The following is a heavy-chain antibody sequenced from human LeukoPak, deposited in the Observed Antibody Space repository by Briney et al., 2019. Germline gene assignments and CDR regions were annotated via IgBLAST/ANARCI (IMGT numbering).Heavy chain of an antibody. D-gene: IGHD2-2*02. J-gene: IGHJ6*02. Sequence: GASVKVSCKVSGYTLTELSMHWVRQAPGKGLEWMGGFDPEDGETIYAQKFQSRVTMTEDTSTDTAYMELSSLRSEDTAVYYCATLAIVVVPAAIRGNGMDVWGQGTTVTVSS. CDR2: FDPEDGET. V-gene: IGHV1-24*01. CDR3: ATLAIVVVPAAIRGNGMDV. CDR1: GYTLTELS.